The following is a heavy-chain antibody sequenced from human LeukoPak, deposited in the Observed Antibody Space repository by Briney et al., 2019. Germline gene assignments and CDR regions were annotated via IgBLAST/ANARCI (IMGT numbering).Heavy chain of an antibody. D-gene: IGHD3-9*01. CDR2: IKEDGSEK. J-gene: IGHJ4*02. V-gene: IGHV3-7*01. Sequence: GGSLRLSCAASGFTFSSYWMSWVRQSPGKGLEWVANIKEDGSEKYYVDSVKGRFTISRDNAKNSLYLQVDSLRVEDTAVYYYATAGLFACFDYWGQGTLVTVSS. CDR3: ATAGLFACFDY. CDR1: GFTFSSYW.